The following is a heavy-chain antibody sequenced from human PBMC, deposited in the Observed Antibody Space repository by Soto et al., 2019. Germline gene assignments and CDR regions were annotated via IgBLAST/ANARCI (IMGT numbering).Heavy chain of an antibody. Sequence: PGESLKISCNGSGYSFTSDWIGWVRQMPGKGLEWMGIIYPGDSDTRHSPSFQGQVTISADKSISTAYLQWSSLKASDTAMYYCARLRSGYYDSSGNYYYYGMDVWGQGTTVTVSS. J-gene: IGHJ6*02. V-gene: IGHV5-51*01. CDR2: IYPGDSDT. CDR1: GYSFTSDW. CDR3: ARLRSGYYDSSGNYYYYGMDV. D-gene: IGHD3-22*01.